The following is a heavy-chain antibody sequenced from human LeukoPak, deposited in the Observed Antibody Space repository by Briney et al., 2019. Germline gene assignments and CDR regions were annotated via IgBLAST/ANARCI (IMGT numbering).Heavy chain of an antibody. CDR3: AKLSRRLLSRITGTTFHFDY. CDR1: GFTFSSYA. Sequence: PGGSLRLSCAASGFTFSSYAMSWVRQAPGKGLEWVSAISGSGGSTYYADSVKGRFTISRDNSKNTLYLQMNSLRAEDTAVYYCAKLSRRLLSRITGTTFHFDYWGQGTLVTVSS. J-gene: IGHJ4*02. D-gene: IGHD1-7*01. CDR2: ISGSGGST. V-gene: IGHV3-23*01.